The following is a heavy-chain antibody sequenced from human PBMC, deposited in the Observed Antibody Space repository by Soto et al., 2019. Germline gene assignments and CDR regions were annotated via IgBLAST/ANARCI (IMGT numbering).Heavy chain of an antibody. CDR1: GGSTSSGGYS. CDR2: ISHSGST. CDR3: ARGGLLPDY. J-gene: IGHJ4*02. V-gene: IGHV4-30-2*01. D-gene: IGHD6-19*01. Sequence: QLQLQESGSGLVKPSQTLSLTCAVSGGSTSSGGYSWIWLRQPPGKGLEWIGYISHSGSTYYNPSLKSRVTISVDTSKKQFSLRLSSVTAADTAVYYCARGGLLPDYWGQGTLVTFSS.